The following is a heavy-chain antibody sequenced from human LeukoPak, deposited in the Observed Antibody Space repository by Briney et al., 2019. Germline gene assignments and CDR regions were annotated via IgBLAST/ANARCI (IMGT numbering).Heavy chain of an antibody. J-gene: IGHJ4*02. CDR2: IYPGDSDA. D-gene: IGHD1-26*01. CDR1: GYRFTTYW. Sequence: GESLKISCKGSGYRFTTYWIAWVRQMPGKGLEWMGIIYPGDSDARYSPSFQGQVTISADKSISTAYLQWSSLKASDTAMYYCARRSGTYGSNDYWGQGTLVTVSS. CDR3: ARRSGTYGSNDY. V-gene: IGHV5-51*01.